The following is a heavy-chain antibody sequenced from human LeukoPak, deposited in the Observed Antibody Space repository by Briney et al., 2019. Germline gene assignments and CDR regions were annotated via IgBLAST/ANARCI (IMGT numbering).Heavy chain of an antibody. V-gene: IGHV1-69*05. J-gene: IGHJ5*02. CDR2: IIPIFGTA. D-gene: IGHD2-15*01. Sequence: SVKVSCKASGGTFSSYAISWLRQAPGQGLEWMGRIIPIFGTANYAQKFQGRVTITTDESTSTAYMELSSLRSEDTAVYYCARVVAANRIHLWFDPWGQGTLVTVSS. CDR1: GGTFSSYA. CDR3: ARVVAANRIHLWFDP.